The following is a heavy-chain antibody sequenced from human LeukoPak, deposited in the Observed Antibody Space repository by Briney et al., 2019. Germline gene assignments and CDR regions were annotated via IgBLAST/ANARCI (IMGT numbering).Heavy chain of an antibody. V-gene: IGHV1-46*01. CDR3: ARARGVTTVYYYYYMDV. CDR1: GYTFTRYY. J-gene: IGHJ6*03. CDR2: INPSGGST. Sequence: ASVKVSCKASGYTFTRYYMHWVRQAPGQGLEWMGIINPSGGSTSYAQKFQGRVTMTRDTSTSTVYMELSSLRSEDTAVYYCARARGVTTVYYYYYMDVWGKGTTVTVSS. D-gene: IGHD4-11*01.